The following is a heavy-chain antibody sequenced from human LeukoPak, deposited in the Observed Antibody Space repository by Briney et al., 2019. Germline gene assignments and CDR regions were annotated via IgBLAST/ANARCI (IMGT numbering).Heavy chain of an antibody. CDR2: FSSSGST. CDR1: DVSISSYS. CDR3: ARGVRYCSSTNCQNYFGP. J-gene: IGHJ5*02. D-gene: IGHD2-2*01. Sequence: SETLSLTCTVSDVSISSYSWSWIRQPAGEGLEWIGRFSSSGSTNYNPSLKSRVTISVDTSKNQFSLKLSSVTAADTAVYYCARGVRYCSSTNCQNYFGPWGQGALVTVSS. V-gene: IGHV4-4*07.